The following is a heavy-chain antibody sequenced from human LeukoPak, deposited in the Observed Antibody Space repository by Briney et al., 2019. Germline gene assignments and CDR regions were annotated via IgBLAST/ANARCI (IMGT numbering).Heavy chain of an antibody. Sequence: PGGSLRLSCAASGFTFSSYGMHWVRQAPGKGLEWVAFIRYDGSNKYYADSVKGRFTISRDNSKNTLYLQMNSLRAEDTAVYYCAKYITESTNSYYYYMDVWGKGTTVTVSS. J-gene: IGHJ6*03. CDR2: IRYDGSNK. D-gene: IGHD4-11*01. V-gene: IGHV3-30*02. CDR1: GFTFSSYG. CDR3: AKYITESTNSYYYYMDV.